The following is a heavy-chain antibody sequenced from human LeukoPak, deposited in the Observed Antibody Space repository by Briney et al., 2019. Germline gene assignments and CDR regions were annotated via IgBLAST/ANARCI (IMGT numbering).Heavy chain of an antibody. J-gene: IGHJ6*03. Sequence: PGGSLRLSCAASGFNFSSYGVHWVRQASGKGLEWVAFIRYDGSNKYYADSVKGRFTISRDNSKNTLYLQMNSLRAEDTAVYYCAKRYCSGGSCHPYYYYMDVWGKGTTVTVSS. D-gene: IGHD2-15*01. CDR1: GFNFSSYG. CDR3: AKRYCSGGSCHPYYYYMDV. V-gene: IGHV3-30*02. CDR2: IRYDGSNK.